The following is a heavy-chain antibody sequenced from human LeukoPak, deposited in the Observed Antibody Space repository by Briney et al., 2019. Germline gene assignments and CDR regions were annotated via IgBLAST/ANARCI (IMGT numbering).Heavy chain of an antibody. CDR1: GFSVSANC. D-gene: IGHD3-16*01. CDR2: VYPSGGT. Sequence: GGSVRLSCAASGFSVSANCMNWVRQAPGKGLEWVSVVYPSGGTIYDAYVKERCTISRDTSRNTVVLQMNRLRAEDTAMFYCARGLMLTFGGSPYYFDFWGQGTLVTVSP. CDR3: ARGLMLTFGGSPYYFDF. J-gene: IGHJ4*02. V-gene: IGHV3-66*01.